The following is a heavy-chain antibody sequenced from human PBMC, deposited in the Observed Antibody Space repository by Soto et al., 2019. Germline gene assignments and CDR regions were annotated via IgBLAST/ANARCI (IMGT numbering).Heavy chain of an antibody. V-gene: IGHV3-74*01. Sequence: GGSLRLSCAASGFSFSSFWMHWVRQAPGKGLVWVSRMYTDGSSTYYAESVKGRFTISRDNAKNTLYLQMNSLRDEDTDVYYCVRGNTGYGNFDSWGQGTLVTVSS. CDR2: MYTDGSST. CDR3: VRGNTGYGNFDS. CDR1: GFSFSSFW. J-gene: IGHJ4*02. D-gene: IGHD5-12*01.